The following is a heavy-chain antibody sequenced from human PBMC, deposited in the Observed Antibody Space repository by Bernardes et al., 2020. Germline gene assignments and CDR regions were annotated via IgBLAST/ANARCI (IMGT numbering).Heavy chain of an antibody. V-gene: IGHV3-7*01. D-gene: IGHD2-21*01. Sequence: GGSLRLSCVASGFTLSSFWMTWARQAPGKGLEWVANIKYDGSEKNYVDSVKGRFTISRDDAKNSVYLQMDSLKADDTALYYCARVPSHMAGAFDIWGQGTMVTVSS. CDR3: ARVPSHMAGAFDI. J-gene: IGHJ3*02. CDR1: GFTLSSFW. CDR2: IKYDGSEK.